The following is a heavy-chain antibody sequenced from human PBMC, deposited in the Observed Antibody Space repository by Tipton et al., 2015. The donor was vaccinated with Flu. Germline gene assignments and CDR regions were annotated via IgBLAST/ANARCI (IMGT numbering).Heavy chain of an antibody. CDR1: GFSFDDYP. Sequence: CAASGFSFDDYPLHWVRQVPGKGLEWVSGINWNGNSVGYADSVKGRFTISRDNAKNSLYLQMNSLRPEDTALYYCAKDRIPSSSMDYYYYSGMDVWGQGTTVTVSS. CDR2: INWNGNSV. CDR3: AKDRIPSSSMDYYYYSGMDV. V-gene: IGHV3-9*01. D-gene: IGHD2-2*01. J-gene: IGHJ6*02.